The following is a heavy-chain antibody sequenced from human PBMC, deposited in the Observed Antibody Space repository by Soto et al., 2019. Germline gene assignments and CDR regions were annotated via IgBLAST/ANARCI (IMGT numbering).Heavy chain of an antibody. CDR1: GFTFSSYA. V-gene: IGHV3-23*01. Sequence: VQLLESGGGLVQPGGSLRLSCAASGFTFSSYAMNWVRQTPGEGLEWVSGISDSGGSPYYADSVKGRFTISRDNSKNTLHLQMDSLRAEDTGVYYCARYALGLSPWWYNWFDRWGQRTLVSVSS. CDR2: ISDSGGSP. J-gene: IGHJ5*02. CDR3: ARYALGLSPWWYNWFDR. D-gene: IGHD2-8*02.